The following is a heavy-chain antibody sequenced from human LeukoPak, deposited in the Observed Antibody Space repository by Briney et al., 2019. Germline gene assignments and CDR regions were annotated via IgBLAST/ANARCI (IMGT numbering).Heavy chain of an antibody. J-gene: IGHJ6*02. CDR3: AIKYYYYYGMDV. Sequence: RLGESLKISCQGSGYSFTSYWISWVRQLPGKGLEWMGRIDPSDSYTNYSPSFQGHVTISADKSISTAYLQWSSLKASDTAMYYCAIKYYYYYGMDVWGQGTTVTVSS. V-gene: IGHV5-10-1*01. CDR2: IDPSDSYT. CDR1: GYSFTSYW.